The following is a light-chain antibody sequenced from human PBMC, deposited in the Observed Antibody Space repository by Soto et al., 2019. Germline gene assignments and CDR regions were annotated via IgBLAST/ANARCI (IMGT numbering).Light chain of an antibody. J-gene: IGKJ2*01. V-gene: IGKV3-20*01. Sequence: VVLTQSPGTLSLSPGERATLSCRASQSVSNNYLAWYQQKPGQSPKLLIFGSSDRATGIPDRFSGSGSGTDFTLTISSLEPEDFAVYYCQQYGSSPPYTFGQGTKLEIK. CDR2: GSS. CDR1: QSVSNNY. CDR3: QQYGSSPPYT.